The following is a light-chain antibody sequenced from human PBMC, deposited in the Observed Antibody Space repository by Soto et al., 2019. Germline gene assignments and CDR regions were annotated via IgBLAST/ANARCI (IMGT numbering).Light chain of an antibody. CDR3: QQGYDNPLT. Sequence: DIQMTQSPSRLYASVGDRVTITCRASQGISDSLNWYQQKPGTPPKLLIYAASTLQPGVSSRFSGSGSGTDFTLTVSSLQADDFATYFCQQGYDNPLTFGGGTKVDFK. J-gene: IGKJ4*01. CDR1: QGISDS. V-gene: IGKV1-39*01. CDR2: AAS.